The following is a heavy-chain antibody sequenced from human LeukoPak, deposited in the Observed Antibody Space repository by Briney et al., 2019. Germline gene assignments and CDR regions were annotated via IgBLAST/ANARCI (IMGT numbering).Heavy chain of an antibody. CDR1: GYTFTSYG. V-gene: IGHV1-18*01. CDR3: ARDSRITIFGVVIGGNWFDP. D-gene: IGHD3-3*01. Sequence: ASVKVSCKASGYTFTSYGISWVRQAPGQGLEWMGWISAYNSNTNYAQKLQGRVTMTTDTSTSTAYMELRSLRSDDTAVYYCARDSRITIFGVVIGGNWFDPWGQGTLVTVSS. J-gene: IGHJ5*02. CDR2: ISAYNSNT.